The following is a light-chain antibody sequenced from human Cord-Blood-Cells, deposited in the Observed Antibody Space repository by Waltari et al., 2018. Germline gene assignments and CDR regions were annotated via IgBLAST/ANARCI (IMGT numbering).Light chain of an antibody. J-gene: IGLJ1*01. Sequence: QSALPQPRSVSGSPAQSVTISCTGTSSYVGGYNYVSWYQQHPGKAPKLMIYDVSKRPSGVPDRFSGSKSGNTASLTISGLQAEDEADYYCCSYAGSYTYVFGTGTKVTVL. V-gene: IGLV2-11*01. CDR3: CSYAGSYTYV. CDR1: SSYVGGYNY. CDR2: DVS.